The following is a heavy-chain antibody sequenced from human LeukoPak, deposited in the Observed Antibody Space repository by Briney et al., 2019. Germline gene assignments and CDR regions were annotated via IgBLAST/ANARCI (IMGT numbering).Heavy chain of an antibody. D-gene: IGHD3-10*01. CDR3: ARLSAISYGKYYFDY. CDR1: GFTFSTYA. CDR2: ITGDNNYI. V-gene: IGHV3-21*06. Sequence: GESLRLSCAASGFTFSTYAMEWVRQAPGKGLEWVSSITGDNNYIYYADSVKGRFTISRDNAKNSLFLHMSSLRAGDTAVYYCARLSAISYGKYYFDYWGQGALVTVSS. J-gene: IGHJ4*02.